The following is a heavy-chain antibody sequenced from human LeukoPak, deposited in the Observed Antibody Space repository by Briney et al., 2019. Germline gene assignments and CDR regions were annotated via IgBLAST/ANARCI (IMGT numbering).Heavy chain of an antibody. CDR2: IYYSGST. CDR3: ARLTYYYGSGSYLDPQKYYYYYMDV. Sequence: SETLSLTCTVSGGSISSSSYYWGWIRQPPGKGLEWIGSIYYSGSTYYNPSLKSRVTISVDTSKNQFSLKLSSVTAADTAVYYCARLTYYYGSGSYLDPQKYYYYYMDVWGKGTTVTISS. D-gene: IGHD3-10*01. J-gene: IGHJ6*03. V-gene: IGHV4-39*01. CDR1: GGSISSSSYY.